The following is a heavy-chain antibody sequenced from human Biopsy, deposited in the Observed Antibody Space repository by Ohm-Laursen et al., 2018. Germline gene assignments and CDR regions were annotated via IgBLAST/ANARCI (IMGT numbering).Heavy chain of an antibody. CDR3: ARAYYYGAGSFYSPWMEV. CDR1: GASVNTFDFY. CDR2: IFYSGTT. J-gene: IGHJ6*02. Sequence: GTLSLTCTASGASVNTFDFYWAWIRQPPGKGLEWIGYIFYSGTTKYNPSLQRRVRLSLDTANNQFSLTLRSVGAADTGTYYCARAYYYGAGSFYSPWMEVWGQGTTVSVS. V-gene: IGHV4-61*08. D-gene: IGHD3-10*01.